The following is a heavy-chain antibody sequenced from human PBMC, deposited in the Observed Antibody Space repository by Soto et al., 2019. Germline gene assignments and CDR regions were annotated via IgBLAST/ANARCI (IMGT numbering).Heavy chain of an antibody. CDR1: SGSISSSNW. D-gene: IGHD3-10*01. Sequence: QVQLQESGPGLVKPSGTLSLTCAVSSGSISSSNWWSWVRQPPGKGLEWIGEIYHSGSTNYNPSLNSRVAIAVNMSKSLFSLKLSSVTAADTAVYFCVVPFRDHDASDIWGQGTMVTVSS. V-gene: IGHV4-4*02. CDR2: IYHSGST. J-gene: IGHJ3*02. CDR3: VVPFRDHDASDI.